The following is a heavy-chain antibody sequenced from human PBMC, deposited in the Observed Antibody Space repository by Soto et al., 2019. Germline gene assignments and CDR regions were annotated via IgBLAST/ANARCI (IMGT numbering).Heavy chain of an antibody. D-gene: IGHD3-3*01. V-gene: IGHV4-31*03. J-gene: IGHJ6*02. CDR3: ASRFLESFYGMDV. CDR2: IYYSGST. Sequence: TLSLTCTVSGGSISSGGYYWSWIRQHPGKGLEWIGYIYYSGSTYYNPSLKSRVTISVDTSKNQFSLKLSSVTAADTAVYYCASRFLESFYGMDVWGQGTTVTVSS. CDR1: GGSISSGGYY.